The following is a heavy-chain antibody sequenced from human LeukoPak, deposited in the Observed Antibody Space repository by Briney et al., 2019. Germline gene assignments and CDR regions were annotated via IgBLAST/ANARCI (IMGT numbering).Heavy chain of an antibody. CDR2: IYYSGST. V-gene: IGHV4-4*02. D-gene: IGHD3-16*01. CDR3: ASSRGDYVWGSPAGSAFDI. J-gene: IGHJ3*02. CDR1: GGSISSSDW. Sequence: SGTLSLTCAVSGGSISSSDWWSWVRQPPGKGLEWIGSIYYSGSTYYNPSLKSRVTISVDTSKNQFSLKLSSVTAADTAVYYCASSRGDYVWGSPAGSAFDIWGQGTMVTVSS.